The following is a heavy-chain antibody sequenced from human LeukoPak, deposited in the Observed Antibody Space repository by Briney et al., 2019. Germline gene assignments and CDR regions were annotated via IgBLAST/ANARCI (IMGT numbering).Heavy chain of an antibody. V-gene: IGHV1-18*01. CDR3: ARAGWWELPRYAFDI. CDR1: GYTFSSYG. CDR2: ISGYNGET. D-gene: IGHD1-26*01. J-gene: IGHJ3*02. Sequence: ASVKVSCKASGYTFSSYGICWVRQAPGQGLEWMGWISGYNGETNYVQKLQGRVTMTTDTSTSTAYMELRSLRSDDTAVYYCARAGWWELPRYAFDIWGQGTMVTVSS.